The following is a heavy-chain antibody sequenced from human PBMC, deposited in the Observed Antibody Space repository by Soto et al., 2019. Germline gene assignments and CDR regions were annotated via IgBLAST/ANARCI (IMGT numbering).Heavy chain of an antibody. Sequence: GESLKISCKGSGYNFADYWIAWVRQMPGKGLEWMGIIYPFDSDTRYSPSFEGQVTISADKSTNTAYLQWSSLKASDTATYYCARSQAADWLDPWGQGTLVTVSS. D-gene: IGHD6-25*01. CDR3: ARSQAADWLDP. V-gene: IGHV5-51*01. J-gene: IGHJ5*02. CDR2: IYPFDSDT. CDR1: GYNFADYW.